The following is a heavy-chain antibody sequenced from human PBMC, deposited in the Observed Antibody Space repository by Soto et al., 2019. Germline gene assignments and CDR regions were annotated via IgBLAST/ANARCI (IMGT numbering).Heavy chain of an antibody. CDR2: INPNNGGT. CDR1: GYTFTGYY. D-gene: IGHD3-16*01. Sequence: GASVKVSCKASGYTFTGYYMHWVRQAPGQGLEWMGWINPNNGGTNYAQKFQDRVTMTRDTSISTAYMELSRLTSDDTAVYYCASNFGGGPYQPMGKWGQGTPVTVS. J-gene: IGHJ4*02. V-gene: IGHV1-2*02. CDR3: ASNFGGGPYQPMGK.